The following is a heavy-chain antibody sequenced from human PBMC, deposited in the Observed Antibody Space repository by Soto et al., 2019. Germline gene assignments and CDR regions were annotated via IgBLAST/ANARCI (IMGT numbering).Heavy chain of an antibody. V-gene: IGHV3-23*01. CDR1: GFTFSSYA. J-gene: IGHJ4*02. CDR2: ISGSGGRT. D-gene: IGHD1-26*01. CDR3: AKVSKGVGATHFYY. Sequence: EVQLLESGGGLVQPGGSLRLSCAASGFTFSSYAMSWVRQAPGKGLEWVSAISGSGGRTYYAVSVKGRFTISRDNSKNTLYLQMNSLRAEDTAVYYCAKVSKGVGATHFYYWGQGTLVTVSS.